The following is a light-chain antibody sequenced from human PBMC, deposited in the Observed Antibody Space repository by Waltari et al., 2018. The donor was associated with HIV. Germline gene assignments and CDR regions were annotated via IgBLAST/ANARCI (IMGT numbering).Light chain of an antibody. CDR2: EAS. V-gene: IGKV3-11*01. CDR3: QQHSSWPLIT. CDR1: QSVSTY. J-gene: IGKJ3*01. Sequence: EIVLTQSPATLSLSPGERATVSCWASQSVSTYLAWYQQKPGQAPRLLIYEASSRATGIPARFSGSGSGTDFTLTVSRLEPEDFAVYYCQQHSSWPLITFGPGTKVDVK.